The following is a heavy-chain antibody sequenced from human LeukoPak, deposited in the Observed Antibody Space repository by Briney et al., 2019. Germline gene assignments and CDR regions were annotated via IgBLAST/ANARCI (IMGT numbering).Heavy chain of an antibody. CDR1: GFNFVTYG. Sequence: GGSLRLSCAVSGFNFVTYGMHWVRQTPGKVLEWVSLISYDGTKKWYAGSVKGRFTISRDNSKNTLFLEMDSLRPEDTGIYYCAENRSGMEYNFDFWGQGALVTVSS. CDR3: AENRSGMEYNFDF. V-gene: IGHV3-30*18. J-gene: IGHJ4*02. CDR2: ISYDGTKK. D-gene: IGHD1-1*01.